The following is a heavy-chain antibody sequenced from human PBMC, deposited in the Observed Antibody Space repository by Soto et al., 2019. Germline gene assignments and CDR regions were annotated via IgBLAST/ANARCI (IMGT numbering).Heavy chain of an antibody. D-gene: IGHD2-15*01. CDR1: GFSLSTSGVG. V-gene: IGHV2-5*02. J-gene: IGHJ3*01. CDR3: AHRSYCTDGTCYSGAFDV. CDR2: IYWDDDK. Sequence: QITLKESGPTLVKPTQTLTLTCTFSGFSLSTSGVGVGWIRQPPGKALEWLALIYWDDDKRYRPSLKNRLTIAKDSSKSQVVLTMTNMDPVDTATYYCAHRSYCTDGTCYSGAFDVWGQGTMVTVSS.